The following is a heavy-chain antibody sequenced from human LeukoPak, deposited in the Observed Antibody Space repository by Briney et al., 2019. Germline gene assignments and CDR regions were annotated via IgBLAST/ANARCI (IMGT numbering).Heavy chain of an antibody. CDR1: GFTFNDYY. CDR2: ISSRGRTI. CDR3: ARGSDWNAFDS. D-gene: IGHD3/OR15-3a*01. V-gene: IGHV3-11*01. J-gene: IGHJ3*02. Sequence: GGSLRLSCAASGFTFNDYYMSWIRQAPGKGLEWVSYISSRGRTIYYADSVKGRFTISRDNGENSLYLRMNSLRVEDTALYYCARGSDWNAFDSWGQGTAVTVSS.